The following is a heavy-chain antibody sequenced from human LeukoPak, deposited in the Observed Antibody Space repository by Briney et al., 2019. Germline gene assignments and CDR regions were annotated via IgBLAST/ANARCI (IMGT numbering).Heavy chain of an antibody. CDR1: GYTFTRYG. D-gene: IGHD3-10*01. J-gene: IGHJ6*03. Sequence: GASVKVSCKASGYTFTRYGISWVRQAPGQGLEWMGWISAYNGNTNYAQELQGRVTMTTDTSTSTAYMELRSLRSDDTAVYYCARVYYGSGSYHYYYYYYMDVWGKGTTVTVSS. CDR2: ISAYNGNT. CDR3: ARVYYGSGSYHYYYYYYMDV. V-gene: IGHV1-18*01.